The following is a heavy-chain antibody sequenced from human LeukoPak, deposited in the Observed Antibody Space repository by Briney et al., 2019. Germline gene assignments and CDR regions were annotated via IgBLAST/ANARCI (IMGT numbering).Heavy chain of an antibody. CDR1: GFTFSSYA. V-gene: IGHV3-23*01. D-gene: IGHD3-10*01. CDR2: ISGSGVST. CDR3: AKGVRGSAQDAFDI. J-gene: IGHJ3*02. Sequence: GGSLRLSCAAPGFTFSSYAMSGVRQAPGKGLEWVSAISGSGVSTYYADSVKGRFTISRDNSKNTLYLQMNSLRAEDTAVYDCAKGVRGSAQDAFDIWGQGTMVTVSS.